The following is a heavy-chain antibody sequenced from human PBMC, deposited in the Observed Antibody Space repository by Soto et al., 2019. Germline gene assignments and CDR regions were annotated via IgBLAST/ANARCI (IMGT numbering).Heavy chain of an antibody. CDR1: GGSISSGGYY. D-gene: IGHD3-3*01. V-gene: IGHV4-31*03. Sequence: SETLSLTCTVSGGSISSGGYYWSWIRQHPGKGLEWIGYIYYSGSTYYNPSLKSRVTISVDTPKNQFHLKLSSVTAADTAVYYCAGYDSPNFFDPWGQGTLVTVSS. CDR2: IYYSGST. J-gene: IGHJ5*02. CDR3: AGYDSPNFFDP.